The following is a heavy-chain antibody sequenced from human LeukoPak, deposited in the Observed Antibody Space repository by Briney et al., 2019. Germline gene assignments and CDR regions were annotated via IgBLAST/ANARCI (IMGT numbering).Heavy chain of an antibody. CDR3: GRKSRGIAAAATEAEGAFDI. D-gene: IGHD6-13*01. Sequence: SVKVSRKASGCTSSCYGISWVRQVPAQGLEWMGVFIPIFGTANYAPKFHGRVTIIADKSTSTGYMELRSLRSEDTAVYYCGRKSRGIAAAATEAEGAFDIWGQGTMVTVSS. V-gene: IGHV1-69*06. CDR2: FIPIFGTA. J-gene: IGHJ3*02. CDR1: GCTSSCYG.